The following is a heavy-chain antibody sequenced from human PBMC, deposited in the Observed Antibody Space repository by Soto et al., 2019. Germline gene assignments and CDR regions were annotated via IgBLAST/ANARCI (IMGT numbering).Heavy chain of an antibody. Sequence: PGGSLRLSCAASGFSFATYAMHWVRQAPGQGLEWVAHISYDGTNKNFAGSVKGRFTISRDNSKNTLWLQMNSLRLADTAVYYCAPEETAAPSHALDVWGQGTLVTVSS. V-gene: IGHV3-30*03. CDR1: GFSFATYA. J-gene: IGHJ3*01. CDR2: ISYDGTNK. D-gene: IGHD6-13*01. CDR3: APEETAAPSHALDV.